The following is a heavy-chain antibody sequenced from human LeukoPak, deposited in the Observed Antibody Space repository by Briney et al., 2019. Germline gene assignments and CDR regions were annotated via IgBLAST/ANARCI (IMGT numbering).Heavy chain of an antibody. Sequence: ASVKVSCKASGYIFTSYGITWVRQAPGQGLKWMGWISAYNGNTNYAQKLQGRVIMTTDTSTSTVYMELRSLRSDDTAVYYCARDQDYGDYGAYDYWGQGTLVTVSS. CDR1: GYIFTSYG. D-gene: IGHD4-17*01. V-gene: IGHV1-18*01. CDR3: ARDQDYGDYGAYDY. CDR2: ISAYNGNT. J-gene: IGHJ4*02.